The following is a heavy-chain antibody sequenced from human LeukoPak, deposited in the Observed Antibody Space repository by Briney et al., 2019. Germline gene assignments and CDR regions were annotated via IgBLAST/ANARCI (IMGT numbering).Heavy chain of an antibody. D-gene: IGHD5-12*01. CDR3: ARQSGYDQLFDY. J-gene: IGHJ4*02. Sequence: PSETLSLTCTLSGGSLSSSIYYGGWIRQPPGKRLEWIGSLYYSGSTYYNPSLKSRVTISVDTSKNQFFLKLSCVTAADTAVYFCARQSGYDQLFDYWGQGTLATVSS. CDR1: GGSLSSSIYY. CDR2: LYYSGST. V-gene: IGHV4-39*01.